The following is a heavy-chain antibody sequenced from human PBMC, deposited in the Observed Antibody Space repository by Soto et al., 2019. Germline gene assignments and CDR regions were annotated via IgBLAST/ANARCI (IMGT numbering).Heavy chain of an antibody. V-gene: IGHV3-48*01. D-gene: IGHD3-10*01. CDR1: GFTFGSYS. CDR3: VRPTGTRPPRFDY. CDR2: ISGSGTTI. J-gene: IGHJ4*02. Sequence: GGSLRLSCAASGFTFGSYSINWVRQAPGRGLEWISYISGSGTTIYYADSVKGRFTISRDSAKKSLYLQMNSLRVEDTAEYYCVRPTGTRPPRFDYCGQGTLVTVSS.